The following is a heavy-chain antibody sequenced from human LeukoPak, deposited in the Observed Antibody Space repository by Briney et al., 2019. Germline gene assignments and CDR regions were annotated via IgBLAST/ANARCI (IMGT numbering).Heavy chain of an antibody. D-gene: IGHD4-11*01. V-gene: IGHV1-69*04. J-gene: IGHJ6*02. Sequence: SVKVSCKASGGTFSSYAISWVRQAPGQGLEWMGRIIPILGIANYAQKFQGRVTITADKSTSTAYMELSSLRSEDTAVYYCAREWSWRDYNSYYYYGMDVWGQGTTVTVSS. CDR3: AREWSWRDYNSYYYYGMDV. CDR1: GGTFSSYA. CDR2: IIPILGIA.